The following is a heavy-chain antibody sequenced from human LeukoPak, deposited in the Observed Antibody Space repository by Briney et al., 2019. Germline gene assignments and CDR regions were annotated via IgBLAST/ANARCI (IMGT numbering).Heavy chain of an antibody. V-gene: IGHV3-21*01. CDR2: ITPGGHT. D-gene: IGHD1-7*01. J-gene: IGHJ4*02. CDR3: ARGTSGTTTFDF. CDR1: GFTFSSYS. Sequence: SGGSLRLSCAASGFTFSSYSMNWVRQAPGKGPEWVSFITPGGHTDYTESVKGRFTIYRDNVRNTLSLQMNSLRVEDTAVYYCARGTSGTTTFDFWGPGTLVTVSS.